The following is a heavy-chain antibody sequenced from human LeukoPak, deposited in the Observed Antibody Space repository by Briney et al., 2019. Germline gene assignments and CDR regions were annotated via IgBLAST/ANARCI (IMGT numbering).Heavy chain of an antibody. CDR1: GGSISSGSHY. CDR2: IYTSGNT. CDR3: ARESPPIVGAAPFDY. D-gene: IGHD1-26*01. Sequence: SETLSLTCTVSGGSISSGSHYWSWIRQPAGKGLEWIGRIYTSGNTNYNPSLKSRVTISVDTSKNQFSLKLSSVTAADTAVYYCARESPPIVGAAPFDYWGQGTLVTVSS. J-gene: IGHJ4*02. V-gene: IGHV4-61*02.